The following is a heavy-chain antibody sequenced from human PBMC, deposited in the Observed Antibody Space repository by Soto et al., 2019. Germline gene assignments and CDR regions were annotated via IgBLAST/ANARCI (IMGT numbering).Heavy chain of an antibody. J-gene: IGHJ4*02. Sequence: GGSLRLSCAASGFTFSSYWMHWVRQAPGKGLVWVSRINSDGSSTSYADSVKGRFTISRDNAKNTLYLQMNSLRAEDTAVYYCARVNFYDFWSGYPSPYYFDYSGQGTLVTVSS. CDR3: ARVNFYDFWSGYPSPYYFDY. V-gene: IGHV3-74*01. CDR1: GFTFSSYW. D-gene: IGHD3-3*01. CDR2: INSDGSST.